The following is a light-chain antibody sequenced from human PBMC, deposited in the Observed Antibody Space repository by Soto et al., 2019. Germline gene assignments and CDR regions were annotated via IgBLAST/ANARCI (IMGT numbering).Light chain of an antibody. J-gene: IGKJ4*01. CDR1: QSVSSD. Sequence: EMVMTQTPATLSVSPGERATLSCRASQSVSSDLAWYQQTPGQVPRLLIYGAFNRATGVPARFSGSGSGTEFNLTISSLQSEDFAVYYCQKYNNWPLTFGGGTKVEI. V-gene: IGKV3-15*01. CDR3: QKYNNWPLT. CDR2: GAF.